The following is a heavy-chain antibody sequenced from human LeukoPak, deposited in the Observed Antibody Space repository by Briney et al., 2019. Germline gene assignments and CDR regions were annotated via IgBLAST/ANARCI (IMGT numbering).Heavy chain of an antibody. D-gene: IGHD6-13*01. J-gene: IGHJ3*02. CDR2: ISSSSSTI. Sequence: GGSLRLSCAASGFTFSSYSMNWVRQAPGKGLEWVSYISSSSSTIYYADSVKGRFTISRDNAKNSLYLQMNSLRAEDTAVYYCARDLIAADGWAFDIWGQGTMVTVSS. CDR3: ARDLIAADGWAFDI. V-gene: IGHV3-48*01. CDR1: GFTFSSYS.